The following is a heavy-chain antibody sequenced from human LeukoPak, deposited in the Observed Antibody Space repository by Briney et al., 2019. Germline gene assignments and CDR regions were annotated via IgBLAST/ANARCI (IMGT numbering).Heavy chain of an antibody. CDR1: GYTLTELS. J-gene: IGHJ6*03. D-gene: IGHD5-12*01. CDR2: FDPEDGET. V-gene: IGHV1-24*01. CDR3: ATGYHGLRYYFYMDV. Sequence: ASVKVSCKVSGYTLTELSMHWVRQAPGKGLEWMGGFDPEDGETIYAQKFQGRVTMTEDTSTDTACMELSSLRSEDTAVYYCATGYHGLRYYFYMDVWGKGTTVTISS.